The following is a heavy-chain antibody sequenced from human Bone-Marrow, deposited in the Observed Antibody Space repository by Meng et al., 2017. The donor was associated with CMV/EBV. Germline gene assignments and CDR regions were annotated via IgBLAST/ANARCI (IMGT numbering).Heavy chain of an antibody. CDR3: ASADYGDYCKVS. D-gene: IGHD4-17*01. Sequence: GESLKISCAASGFTFSNYWMCWVRQAPGKGLEWVANINPDGGGTYHADSVKGRFTISRDNAKNLLVLQMNSLRDEDTAVYYCASADYGDYCKVSWGQGTLVTVSS. J-gene: IGHJ5*02. CDR1: GFTFSNYW. V-gene: IGHV3-7*01. CDR2: INPDGGGT.